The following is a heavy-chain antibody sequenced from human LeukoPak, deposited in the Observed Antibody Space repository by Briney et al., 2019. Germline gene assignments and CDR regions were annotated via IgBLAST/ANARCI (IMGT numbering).Heavy chain of an antibody. V-gene: IGHV3-21*06. CDR3: ARDQNAGAGVPSTFDY. CDR2: ISSSGSEI. D-gene: IGHD2-2*01. Sequence: PGGSLRLSCAASGFTFSSYSMNWVRQAPGEGLEWVSFISSSGSEIYYADSVKGRFTISRDNAKNSLYLQMNSMRAEDTAIYYCARDQNAGAGVPSTFDYWGQGTLVTVSS. CDR1: GFTFSSYS. J-gene: IGHJ4*02.